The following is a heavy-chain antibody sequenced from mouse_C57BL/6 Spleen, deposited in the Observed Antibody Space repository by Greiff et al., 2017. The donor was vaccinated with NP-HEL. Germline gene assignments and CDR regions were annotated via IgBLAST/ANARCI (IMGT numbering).Heavy chain of an antibody. CDR3: ASSIHDSRGFAY. CDR1: GFNIKNTY. D-gene: IGHD2-10*02. V-gene: IGHV14-3*01. Sequence: VHVKQSVAELVRPGASVKLSCTASGFNIKNTYMHWVKQRPEQGLEWIGRIDPVNGNTKYAPKFQGKATITADTSSNTAYLQLSSLTSEDTAIYYCASSIHDSRGFAYWGQGTLVTVSA. J-gene: IGHJ3*01. CDR2: IDPVNGNT.